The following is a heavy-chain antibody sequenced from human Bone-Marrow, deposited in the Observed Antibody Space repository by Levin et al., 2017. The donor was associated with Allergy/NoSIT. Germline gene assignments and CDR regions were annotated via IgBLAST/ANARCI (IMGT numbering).Heavy chain of an antibody. J-gene: IGHJ4*02. V-gene: IGHV3-30-3*01. CDR2: ISYDGSSK. D-gene: IGHD3-3*01. CDR3: ARDKEYYDFWTGYYPNYFDY. CDR1: GFTFSSYT. Sequence: GGSLRLSCAASGFTFSSYTMHWVRQAPGRGLEWVAIISYDGSSKYYADSVQGRFTMSRDNSKNTLYLQMNRLKPEDTAVYYCARDKEYYDFWTGYYPNYFDYWGPGTLVTVSS.